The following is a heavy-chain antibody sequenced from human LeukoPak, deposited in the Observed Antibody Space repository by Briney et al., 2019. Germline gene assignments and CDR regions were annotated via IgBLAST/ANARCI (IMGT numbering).Heavy chain of an antibody. D-gene: IGHD6-19*01. Sequence: SETLSLTCTVSGGSISSTNYYWGWIRPPPGKGLEWIASIYYSGSTYYNPSLKSRVTISVDTSKTQFSLKLSSVTAAYTAVYYCARRIIAVTGTVVYYFDSWGQGTLVTVSS. CDR3: ARRIIAVTGTVVYYFDS. J-gene: IGHJ4*02. V-gene: IGHV4-39*01. CDR1: GGSISSTNYY. CDR2: IYYSGST.